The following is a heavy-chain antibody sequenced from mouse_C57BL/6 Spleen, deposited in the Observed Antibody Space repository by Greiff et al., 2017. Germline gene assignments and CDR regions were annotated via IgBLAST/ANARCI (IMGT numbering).Heavy chain of an antibody. CDR3: ASPAYYSNPYYFDY. D-gene: IGHD2-5*01. CDR2: IYPGDGDT. CDR1: GYAFSSSW. Sequence: QVQLQQSGPELVKPGASVKISCKASGYAFSSSWMNWVKQRPGKGLEWIGRIYPGDGDTNYNGKFKGKATLTADKSSSTAYMQLSSLTSEDSAVYFCASPAYYSNPYYFDYWGQGTTLTVSS. V-gene: IGHV1-82*01. J-gene: IGHJ2*01.